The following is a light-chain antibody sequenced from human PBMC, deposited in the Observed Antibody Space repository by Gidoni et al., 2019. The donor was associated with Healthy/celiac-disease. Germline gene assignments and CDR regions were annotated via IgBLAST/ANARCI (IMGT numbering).Light chain of an antibody. V-gene: IGLV3-21*02. CDR3: QVWDSRSDHRV. Sequence: SSVLTQPPSVSVAPGQTARITCGGNNIGSKSVHWYQQKPGQAPVLVVYDDSDRPSGIPERFSGSNSGNTATLTISRGEAGDEADYYCQVWDSRSDHRVFGGGTKLTVL. CDR2: DDS. J-gene: IGLJ3*02. CDR1: NIGSKS.